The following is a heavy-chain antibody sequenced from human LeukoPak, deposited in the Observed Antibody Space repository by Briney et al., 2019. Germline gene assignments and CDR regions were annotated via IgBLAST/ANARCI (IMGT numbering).Heavy chain of an antibody. CDR3: AKSGGYGLIDY. J-gene: IGHJ4*02. V-gene: IGHV4-39*01. CDR2: IYDSGST. CDR1: GASITGSGYY. Sequence: SETLSLTCTLSGASITGSGYYWGWIRHPPWKGLEWIGNIYDSGSTYYNASLQSRVTISIDTSKNQFSLRLGSVTAADTAMYYCAKSGGYGLIDYWCQGTLVTVSS. D-gene: IGHD1-26*01.